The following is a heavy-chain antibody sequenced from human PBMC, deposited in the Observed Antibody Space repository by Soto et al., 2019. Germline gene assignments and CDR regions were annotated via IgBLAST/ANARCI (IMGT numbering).Heavy chain of an antibody. CDR2: IIPILGIA. CDR3: ARDKWAAAAGTQDVYYYYYYCMDV. V-gene: IGHV1-69*04. CDR1: GGTFSSYT. J-gene: IGHJ6*03. D-gene: IGHD6-13*01. Sequence: ASVKVSCKASGGTFSSYTISWVRQAPGQGLEWMGRIIPILGIANYAQKLQGRVTITADKSTNTAYMELSSLRSEDTAVYYCARDKWAAAAGTQDVYYYYYYCMDVWGKGTTVTVSS.